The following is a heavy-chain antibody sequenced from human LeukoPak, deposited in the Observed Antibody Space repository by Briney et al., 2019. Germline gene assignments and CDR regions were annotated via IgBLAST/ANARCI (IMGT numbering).Heavy chain of an antibody. CDR3: ARQGIGRNWFDP. CDR2: INPSGGST. J-gene: IGHJ5*02. V-gene: IGHV1-46*01. D-gene: IGHD2-15*01. Sequence: ASVKVFCKASGYTFTSYYMHWVRQAPGQGLEWMGIINPSGGSTSYAQKFQGRVTMTRDMSTSTVYMELSSLRSEDTAVYYCARQGIGRNWFDPWGQGTLVTVSS. CDR1: GYTFTSYY.